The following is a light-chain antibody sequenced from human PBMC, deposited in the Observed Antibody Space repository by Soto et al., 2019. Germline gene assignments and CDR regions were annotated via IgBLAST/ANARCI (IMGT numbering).Light chain of an antibody. CDR3: QQYGSSLFA. CDR1: QSVSSSY. V-gene: IGKV3-20*01. J-gene: IGKJ5*01. Sequence: PGERATLSCRASQSVSSSYLAWYQQKPGQAPRLLIYGASSRATGIPDRFSGSGSGTDFTLTISGLEPEDFAVYYCQQYGSSLFAFGQGTRLEIK. CDR2: GAS.